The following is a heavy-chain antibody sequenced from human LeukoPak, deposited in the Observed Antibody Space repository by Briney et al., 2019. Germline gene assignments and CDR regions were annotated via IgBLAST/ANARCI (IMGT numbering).Heavy chain of an antibody. J-gene: IGHJ4*02. CDR2: IYYSGST. CDR1: GGSISSYY. CDR3: ARAPRGVYSSSWYPFDY. Sequence: PSETLSLTCTVSGGSISSYYWSWIRQPPGKGLEWIGYIYYSGSTNYNPSLKSRVTISVDTSKNQFSLKLSSVTAADTAVYYCARAPRGVYSSSWYPFDYWGQGTLVTVSS. V-gene: IGHV4-59*08. D-gene: IGHD6-13*01.